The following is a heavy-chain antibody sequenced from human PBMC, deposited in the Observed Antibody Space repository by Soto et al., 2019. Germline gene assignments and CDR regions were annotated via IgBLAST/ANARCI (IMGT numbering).Heavy chain of an antibody. D-gene: IGHD1-26*01. J-gene: IGHJ4*02. CDR1: GFTFSNYA. CDR2: ITRTDST. V-gene: IGHV3-23*01. CDR3: AKALVGEVGATDY. Sequence: GGSLRLSCTASGFTFSNYAMSWVLQAPGKGLEWVSAITRTDSTYYADSVKGRFTTSRDNSRNTLYPQMNSLGAEDAALYYCAKALVGEVGATDYWGQGTLVTVSS.